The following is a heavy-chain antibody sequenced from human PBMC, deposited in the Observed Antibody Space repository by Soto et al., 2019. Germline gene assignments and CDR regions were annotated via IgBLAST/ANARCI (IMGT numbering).Heavy chain of an antibody. CDR1: GGSFSGYY. D-gene: IGHD6-19*01. Sequence: QVQLQQWGAGLLKPSETLSLTCAVYGGSFSGYYWGWIRQPPGKGLEWIGEINHSGSTNYNPSLKSRVTISVDTSKNQFSLKLSSVTAADTAVYYCARGVGIAVAGITNYWGQGTLVTVSS. CDR2: INHSGST. V-gene: IGHV4-34*01. J-gene: IGHJ4*02. CDR3: ARGVGIAVAGITNY.